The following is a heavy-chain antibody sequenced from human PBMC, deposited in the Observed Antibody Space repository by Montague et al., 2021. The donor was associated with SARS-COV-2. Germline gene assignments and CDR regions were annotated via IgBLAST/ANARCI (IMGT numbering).Heavy chain of an antibody. J-gene: IGHJ6*02. D-gene: IGHD4-17*01. Sequence: SETLSLTCSGHCRASHAHNWSWLGQPPVTSQEWIRETNHRGNTNYNPSLKSRVTISVDTSKNQFSLKLSSLTAADTAVYYCTRGRAVTTFYYYYYGMDVWGQGTTVTVSS. CDR3: TRGRAVTTFYYYYYGMDV. CDR2: TNHRGNT. V-gene: IGHV4-34*01. CDR1: CRASHAHN.